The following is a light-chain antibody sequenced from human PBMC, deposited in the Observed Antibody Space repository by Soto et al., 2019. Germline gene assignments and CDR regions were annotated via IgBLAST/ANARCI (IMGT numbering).Light chain of an antibody. CDR1: YNDIGSYTY. CDR3: SSYTSTSTVI. V-gene: IGLV2-14*03. CDR2: DVT. J-gene: IGLJ2*01. Sequence: QSGLTQPASVSGSPGQSITIPCTGTYNDIGSYTYVAWYQHQPGNAPRLMIYDVTNRPPGSSHRFSGSRSGNTASLTISGLRAEDEATYFCSSYTSTSTVIFGGGTKVTVL.